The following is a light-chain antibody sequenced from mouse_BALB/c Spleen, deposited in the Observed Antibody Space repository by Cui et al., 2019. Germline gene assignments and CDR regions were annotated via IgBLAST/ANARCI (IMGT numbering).Light chain of an antibody. V-gene: IGKV4-68*01. CDR1: SSVSY. CDR2: LTS. CDR3: QQWSSNPQYT. J-gene: IGKJ2*01. Sequence: QIVLTQSPALMSASPGEKVTMTCSASSSVSYMYWYQQKPRSSPKPWIYLTSNLASGVPARFSGSGSGTSYSLTISSMEAEDAATDYCQQWSSNPQYTFGGGTKLEIK.